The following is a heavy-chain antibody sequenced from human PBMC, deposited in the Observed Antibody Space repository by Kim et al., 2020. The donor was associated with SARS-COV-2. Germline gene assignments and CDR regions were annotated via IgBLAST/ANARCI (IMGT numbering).Heavy chain of an antibody. CDR3: AKDPTYYYDSSGVD. V-gene: IGHV3-23*01. D-gene: IGHD3-22*01. Sequence: GGSLRLSCAASGFTFSSYAMSWVRQAPGKGLEWVSAISGSGGSTYYADSVKGRFTISRDNSKNTLYLQMNSLRAEDTAVYYCAKDPTYYYDSSGVDWGQGTLVTVSS. J-gene: IGHJ4*02. CDR2: ISGSGGST. CDR1: GFTFSSYA.